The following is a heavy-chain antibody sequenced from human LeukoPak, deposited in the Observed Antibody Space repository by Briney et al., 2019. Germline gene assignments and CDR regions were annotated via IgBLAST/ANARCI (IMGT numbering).Heavy chain of an antibody. V-gene: IGHV3-74*01. CDR1: GFTFSSYW. CDR2: INSDESST. Sequence: GGSLRLSCAASGFTFSSYWMHWVRQAPGKGLVWVSRINSDESSTSYADSVKGRFTISGDNAKNTLSLQMNSLRAEDTAVYYCARSKWGSGTQLFDYWGQGTLVTVSS. CDR3: ARSKWGSGTQLFDY. D-gene: IGHD1-26*01. J-gene: IGHJ4*02.